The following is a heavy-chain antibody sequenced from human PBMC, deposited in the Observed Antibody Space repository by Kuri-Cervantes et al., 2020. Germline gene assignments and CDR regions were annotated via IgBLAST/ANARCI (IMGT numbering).Heavy chain of an antibody. Sequence: ASVKVSCKASGYTFTGYYMHWVRQAPGQGLEWMGWINPNSGGTNYAQKLQGRVTMTTDTSTSTAYMELRSLRSDDTAVYYCARGDLAYYGMDVWGQGTTVTGSS. V-gene: IGHV1-2*02. J-gene: IGHJ6*02. CDR2: INPNSGGT. CDR3: ARGDLAYYGMDV. CDR1: GYTFTGYY.